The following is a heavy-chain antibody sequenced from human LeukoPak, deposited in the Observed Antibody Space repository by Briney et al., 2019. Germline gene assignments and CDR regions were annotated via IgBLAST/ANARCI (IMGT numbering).Heavy chain of an antibody. V-gene: IGHV3-30-3*01. CDR3: ARGNIVVVPAASYYFDY. CDR2: ISYDGSNK. D-gene: IGHD2-2*01. CDR1: GFTFSSYA. Sequence: GGSLRLSCAASGFTFSSYAMHWVRQAPGKGLEWVAVISYDGSNKYYADPVKGRFTISRDNSKNTLYLQMNSLRAEDTAVYYCARGNIVVVPAASYYFDYWGQGTLVTVSS. J-gene: IGHJ4*02.